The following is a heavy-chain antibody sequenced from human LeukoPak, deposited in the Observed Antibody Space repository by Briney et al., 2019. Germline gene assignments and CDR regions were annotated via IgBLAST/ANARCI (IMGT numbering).Heavy chain of an antibody. J-gene: IGHJ6*02. CDR1: GGTFSGYY. D-gene: IGHD4-17*01. CDR3: AIVKRLRLILGGSYYYGMDV. Sequence: SETLSLTCAVYGGTFSGYYWSWIRQPPGKGLEWIGEINHSGSTNYNPSLKSRVTISVDTSKNKFSLRLSSVTAADTAVYYCAIVKRLRLILGGSYYYGMDVWGQGTTVTVSS. V-gene: IGHV4-34*01. CDR2: INHSGST.